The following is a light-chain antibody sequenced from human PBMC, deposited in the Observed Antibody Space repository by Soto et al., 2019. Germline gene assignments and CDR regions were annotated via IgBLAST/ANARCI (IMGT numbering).Light chain of an antibody. CDR1: SVDVGGYNY. Sequence: QSVLTQPRSVSGSPGQSVTISCTGTSVDVGGYNYVSWYQQHPGKAPKLMIYDVNKRPSGVPDRFSGSKSGNTASLTISGLQAEDDADYYCCSYAGSYTYVFGTGTKLNVL. CDR2: DVN. V-gene: IGLV2-11*01. CDR3: CSYAGSYTYV. J-gene: IGLJ1*01.